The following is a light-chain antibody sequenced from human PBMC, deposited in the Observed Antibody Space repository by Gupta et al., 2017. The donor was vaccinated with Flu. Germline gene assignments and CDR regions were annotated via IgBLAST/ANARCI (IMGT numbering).Light chain of an antibody. Sequence: SLGERATINCRSSQSLLYTSNNKNYLAWYQQKVGQPPSLLIYWASTRESGVPDRFSGSGSGTDFTLTISSLQAEDVAVYYCQQYYSSPLTFGQGTKVEIK. CDR1: QSLLYTSNNKNY. V-gene: IGKV4-1*01. J-gene: IGKJ1*01. CDR3: QQYYSSPLT. CDR2: WAS.